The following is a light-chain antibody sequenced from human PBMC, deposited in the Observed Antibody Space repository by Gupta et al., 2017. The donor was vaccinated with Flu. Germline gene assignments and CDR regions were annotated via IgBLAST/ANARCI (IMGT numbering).Light chain of an antibody. J-gene: IGKJ4*01. CDR3: QQDDTLPFT. Sequence: DIQITHSPSSLSASLGDRVTITRQARKDISNYLTWYQQKPGKAPKLLIYDASNVETGVPPRFSGSGSGTDFTFTISSLQPEDFATYHCQQDDTLPFTFGRGTKVEIK. CDR1: KDISNY. V-gene: IGKV1-33*01. CDR2: DAS.